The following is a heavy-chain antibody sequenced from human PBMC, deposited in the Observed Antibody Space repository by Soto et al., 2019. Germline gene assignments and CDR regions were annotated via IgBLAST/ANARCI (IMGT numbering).Heavy chain of an antibody. CDR3: VPVGSSGREYFQH. CDR2: ISSSSSYI. CDR1: GFTFSSYS. D-gene: IGHD6-19*01. V-gene: IGHV3-21*01. Sequence: GGSLRLSCSASGFTFSSYSMNWLRQAPGKGLEWVSSISSSSSYIYYADSVKGRFTISRDNAKNSLYLQMNSLRAEDTAVYYCVPVGSSGREYFQHWGQGTLVTVSS. J-gene: IGHJ1*01.